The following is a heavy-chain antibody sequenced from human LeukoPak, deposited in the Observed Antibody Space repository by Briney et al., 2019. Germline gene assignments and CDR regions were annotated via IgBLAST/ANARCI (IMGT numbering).Heavy chain of an antibody. CDR3: ARKGIGGIVGATGFDP. J-gene: IGHJ5*02. CDR2: IYYDGST. D-gene: IGHD1-26*01. CDR1: GGSITITNYY. V-gene: IGHV4-39*07. Sequence: SETLSLTCTVSGGSITITNYYWGWIRQPPGKGLEWVGNIYYDGSTYYNPSLKSRVTISVDKSKNQFSLKLSSVTAADTAVYYCARKGIGGIVGATGFDPWGQGTLVTVSS.